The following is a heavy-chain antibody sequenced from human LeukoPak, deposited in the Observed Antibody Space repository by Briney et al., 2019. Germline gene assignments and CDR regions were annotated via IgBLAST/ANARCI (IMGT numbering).Heavy chain of an antibody. CDR3: ARCVGYYYYMDV. J-gene: IGHJ6*03. V-gene: IGHV3-21*01. Sequence: GGSLRLSCAASGFTFSSYSMNWVRQAPGKGLEWVSSISSSSSYIYYADSVKGRFTISRDNAKNSLYLQMNSLRAEDTAVYYCARCVGYYYYMDVWGKGTTVTVSS. CDR2: ISSSSSYI. CDR1: GFTFSSYS.